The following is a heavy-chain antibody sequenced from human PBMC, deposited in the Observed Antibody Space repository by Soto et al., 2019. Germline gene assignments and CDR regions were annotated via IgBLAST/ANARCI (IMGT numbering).Heavy chain of an antibody. V-gene: IGHV3-23*01. Sequence: PGGSLRLSCAASGFTFSSYAMSWVRQAPGKGLEWVSAISGSGGSTYYADSVKGRFTISRDNSKNTLYLQMNSLRAEDTAVYYCAKTSVVVVPAAHDFDYWGQGTLVTVS. CDR2: ISGSGGST. CDR3: AKTSVVVVPAAHDFDY. CDR1: GFTFSSYA. D-gene: IGHD2-2*01. J-gene: IGHJ4*02.